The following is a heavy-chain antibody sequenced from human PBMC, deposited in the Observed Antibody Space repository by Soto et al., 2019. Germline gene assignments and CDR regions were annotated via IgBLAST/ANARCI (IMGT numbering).Heavy chain of an antibody. CDR1: GGSISSYY. D-gene: IGHD6-13*01. Sequence: SETLSLTCTVSGGSISSYYWSWIRQPPGKGLEWIGYIYCSGSTNYNPSLKSRVTISVDTSKNQFSLKLSSVTAADTAVYYCARVPHIAAAGTDRRSPLYFYYGMDVWGQGTTVTVSS. CDR2: IYCSGST. V-gene: IGHV4-59*01. J-gene: IGHJ6*02. CDR3: ARVPHIAAAGTDRRSPLYFYYGMDV.